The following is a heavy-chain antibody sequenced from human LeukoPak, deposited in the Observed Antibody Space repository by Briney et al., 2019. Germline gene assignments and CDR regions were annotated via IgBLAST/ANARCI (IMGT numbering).Heavy chain of an antibody. J-gene: IGHJ4*02. CDR3: ARDLTYYYDSSGLGI. CDR2: MYYSGST. CDR1: GGSISSGSYY. D-gene: IGHD3-22*01. V-gene: IGHV4-39*07. Sequence: SETLSLTCTVSGGSISSGSYYWGWIRQPPGKGLEWIGSMYYSGSTYYNPSLKSRVTISVDTSKDQFSLKVSSVTAADTAVYYCARDLTYYYDSSGLGIWGQGTLVTVSS.